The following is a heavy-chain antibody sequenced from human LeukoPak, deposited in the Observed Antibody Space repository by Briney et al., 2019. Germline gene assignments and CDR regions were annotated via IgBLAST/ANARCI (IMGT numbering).Heavy chain of an antibody. Sequence: SETLSLTCAVSGYSISSGYYWGWIRQPPGKGLEWIGSIYHSGSTYYNPSLKSRVTISVDTSKNQFSLKLSSVTAADTAVYYCARSRVGARAFDIWGQGTMVTVSS. D-gene: IGHD1-26*01. CDR2: IYHSGST. CDR3: ARSRVGARAFDI. J-gene: IGHJ3*02. V-gene: IGHV4-38-2*01. CDR1: GYSISSGYY.